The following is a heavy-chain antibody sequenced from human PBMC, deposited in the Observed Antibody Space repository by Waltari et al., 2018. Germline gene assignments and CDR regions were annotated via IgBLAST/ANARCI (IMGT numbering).Heavy chain of an antibody. V-gene: IGHV3-66*02. J-gene: IGHJ5*02. Sequence: EVQLVESGGGLVQPGGSLRLSCAASGFTVSSNYMSWVRQAPGKGLEWVSVIYSGGSTYYADSGKGRFTISRDNSKNTLYLQMNSLRAEDTAVYYCAREGTVTTSWFDPWGQGTLVTVSS. D-gene: IGHD4-4*01. CDR1: GFTVSSNY. CDR3: AREGTVTTSWFDP. CDR2: IYSGGST.